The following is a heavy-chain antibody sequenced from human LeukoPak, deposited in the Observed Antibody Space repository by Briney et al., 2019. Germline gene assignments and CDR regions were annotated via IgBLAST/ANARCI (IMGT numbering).Heavy chain of an antibody. V-gene: IGHV4-59*01. D-gene: IGHD3-16*02. CDR1: GGSISSYY. J-gene: IGHJ4*02. Sequence: SETLSLTCTVSGGSISSYYWSWIRQPPGKGLEWIGYIYYSGSTNYNPSLKSRVTISVDTSKNQFSLKLSSVTAADTAVYYCARGDYDYVWGSYRYPTGHVWGQGTLVTVSS. CDR2: IYYSGST. CDR3: ARGDYDYVWGSYRYPTGHV.